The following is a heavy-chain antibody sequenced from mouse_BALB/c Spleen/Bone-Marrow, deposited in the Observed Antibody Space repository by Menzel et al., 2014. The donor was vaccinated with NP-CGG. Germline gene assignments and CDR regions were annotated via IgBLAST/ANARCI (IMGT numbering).Heavy chain of an antibody. D-gene: IGHD1-1*01. Sequence: EVQGVESGGGLAKPGGSLKLSCAASGFTFSDYYMYWVRQTPEKRLEWVATISDGGSYTYYPDSVKGRFTISRDNAKNNLYLQMSSLKSEDTAMYYCARYGSSPYAMDYWGQGTSVTVSS. CDR2: ISDGGSYT. CDR1: GFTFSDYY. CDR3: ARYGSSPYAMDY. V-gene: IGHV5-4*02. J-gene: IGHJ4*01.